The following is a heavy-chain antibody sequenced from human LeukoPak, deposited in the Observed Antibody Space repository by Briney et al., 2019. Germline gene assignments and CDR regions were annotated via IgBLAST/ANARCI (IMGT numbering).Heavy chain of an antibody. V-gene: IGHV3-53*01. D-gene: IGHD3-10*01. Sequence: GGSLRLSCAASGFPVSSNYMSWVRQAPGKGLEWVSVIYSGGSTYYADSVKGRFTISRDNSGKTLYLQMSSLRAEDTAVYYCTITEYGSGSYADYWGQGTLVTVSS. CDR3: TITEYGSGSYADY. CDR1: GFPVSSNY. CDR2: IYSGGST. J-gene: IGHJ4*02.